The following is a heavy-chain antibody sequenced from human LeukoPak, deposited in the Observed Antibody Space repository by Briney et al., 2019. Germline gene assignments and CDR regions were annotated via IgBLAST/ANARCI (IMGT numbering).Heavy chain of an antibody. CDR2: ISYDGSNK. CDR1: GFTFSNYG. J-gene: IGHJ3*02. V-gene: IGHV3-30*03. CDR3: AIWGVAAAVHDAFDI. D-gene: IGHD6-13*01. Sequence: PGGSLRLSCAASGFTFSNYGLHWVCQAPGKGLEWVAVISYDGSNKYYADSVKGRFTISRDNSKNTLYLQMNSLRAEDTAVYYCAIWGVAAAVHDAFDIWGQGTMATVSS.